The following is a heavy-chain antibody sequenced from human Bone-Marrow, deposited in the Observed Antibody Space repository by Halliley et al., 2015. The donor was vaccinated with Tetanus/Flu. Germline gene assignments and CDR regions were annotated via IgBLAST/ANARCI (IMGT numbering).Heavy chain of an antibody. CDR3: ARGTSRSLFDY. CDR2: ISTRSSFE. V-gene: IGHV3-21*01. D-gene: IGHD2-2*01. Sequence: GWVSSISTRSSFEYYADSGKGRFTISRDNAKNSLYLQMNSLRAEDTAVYYCARGTSRSLFDYWGQGTLVTVSS. J-gene: IGHJ4*02.